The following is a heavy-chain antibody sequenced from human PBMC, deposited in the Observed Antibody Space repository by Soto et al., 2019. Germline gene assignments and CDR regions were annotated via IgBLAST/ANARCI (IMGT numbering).Heavy chain of an antibody. D-gene: IGHD2-8*01. CDR2: ISVYNGNT. CDR1: GYSLATSG. Sequence: QVKLVQSGTEVKDPGASITVSCKASGYSLATSGMTWVRQAPGQGLEWMGWISVYNGNTNYVQNLQDRVTMTTDTSMRTAYLELRRLRSDDTDVYYCASAGQYNDPSVYGDWGQGTLDTVSS. J-gene: IGHJ4*02. V-gene: IGHV1-18*01. CDR3: ASAGQYNDPSVYGD.